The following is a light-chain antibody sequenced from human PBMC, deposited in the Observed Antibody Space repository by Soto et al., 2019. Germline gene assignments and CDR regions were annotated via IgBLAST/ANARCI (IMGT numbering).Light chain of an antibody. CDR3: QQYGGSART. CDR2: GAS. Sequence: EIVLTQSPGTLSLSPGEGATLSCRASQRISSNFLAWYQQKRGQAPRLLIHGASNRATGIPDRFSGSGSGTDFTLTITRLEPEDFAVYYCQQYGGSARTFGQGTKVEV. V-gene: IGKV3-20*01. CDR1: QRISSNF. J-gene: IGKJ1*01.